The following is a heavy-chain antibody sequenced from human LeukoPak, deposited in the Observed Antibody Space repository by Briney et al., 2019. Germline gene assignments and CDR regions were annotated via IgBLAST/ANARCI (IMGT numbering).Heavy chain of an antibody. Sequence: GGSLRLPCSASGFIFSRYGMHWVRQAPGKGLEYVSAISSNGGSTDYADSVKSRFTISRDNSKNTVYIQMSSLRPEDTAIYYCVKDLIAGDYGRDPCDPWGQGTLVTFSS. CDR3: VKDLIAGDYGRDPCDP. CDR1: GFIFSRYG. V-gene: IGHV3-64D*06. D-gene: IGHD4-17*01. J-gene: IGHJ5*02. CDR2: ISSNGGST.